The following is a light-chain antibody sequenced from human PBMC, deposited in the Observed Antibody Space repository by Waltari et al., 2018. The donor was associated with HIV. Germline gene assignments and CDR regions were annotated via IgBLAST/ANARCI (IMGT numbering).Light chain of an antibody. Sequence: SYEMTQPPSVSVSPGQTASITCSGDKLGDKYASWYQQKPGQSPVLVIYADTKRPSGIPGRFAGSNSGNTATLTISGTQAMDEADYYCQAWDSNTAVFGGGTKLTVL. J-gene: IGLJ2*01. CDR1: KLGDKY. CDR3: QAWDSNTAV. CDR2: ADT. V-gene: IGLV3-1*01.